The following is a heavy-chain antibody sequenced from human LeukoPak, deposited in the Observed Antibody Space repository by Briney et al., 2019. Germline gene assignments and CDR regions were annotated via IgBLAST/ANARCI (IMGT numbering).Heavy chain of an antibody. J-gene: IGHJ4*02. CDR1: GDSISSNEW. CDR3: ARDLEVAGTNYFDF. D-gene: IGHD6-19*01. V-gene: IGHV4-4*02. CDR2: VFHSGST. Sequence: SETLSLTCSVSGDSISSNEWWSWVRQPPGKGLEWIGEVFHSGSTNFNPSLKSRVTISIDKSKNQFSLEVTSVTAADTAIYYCARDLEVAGTNYFDFWGQGVLVTVSS.